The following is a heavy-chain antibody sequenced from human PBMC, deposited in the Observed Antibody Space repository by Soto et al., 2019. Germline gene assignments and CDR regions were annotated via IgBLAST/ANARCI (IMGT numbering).Heavy chain of an antibody. CDR3: AHTLVAGLGYYFDY. Sequence: QITLKESGPTLVKPTQTLTLTCTFSGFSLSTTRVGVGWIRQPPGKALEWLALIYWDDDKRYSPFLKSRLTITKDTSKNQVVLTMTNMDPMDIATYFCAHTLVAGLGYYFDYWGQGTLVTVSS. CDR2: IYWDDDK. CDR1: GFSLSTTRVG. J-gene: IGHJ4*02. V-gene: IGHV2-5*02. D-gene: IGHD6-19*01.